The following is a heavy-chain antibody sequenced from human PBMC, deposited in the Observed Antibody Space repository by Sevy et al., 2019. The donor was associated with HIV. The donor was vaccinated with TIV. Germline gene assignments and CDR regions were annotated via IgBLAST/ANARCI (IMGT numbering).Heavy chain of an antibody. D-gene: IGHD2-15*01. CDR2: VSQSGRA. J-gene: IGHJ4*02. V-gene: IGHV4-34*01. Sequence: SETLSLTCAVSGVSFSDYYWAWVRQPPGKGLEWIGEVSQSGRANYNPSLRSRVIMSLDTSNNQFSLKLTSVTAADTAMNYCARGPLFSPEYCSGGACPTIDYWSQGTRVTVSS. CDR1: GVSFSDYY. CDR3: ARGPLFSPEYCSGGACPTIDY.